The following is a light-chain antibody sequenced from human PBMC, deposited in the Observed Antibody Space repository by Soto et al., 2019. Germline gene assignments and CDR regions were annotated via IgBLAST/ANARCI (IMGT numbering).Light chain of an antibody. CDR3: QQSYSTPRT. V-gene: IGKV1-39*01. J-gene: IGKJ1*01. CDR1: QTISSY. CDR2: AAS. Sequence: DIQMTQSPSSLSASVGDSVTSTCRASQTISSYLNWYQQKPGKAPKLLIYAASTLQSGVPSRFSGSGSGTDFTLTISCLQPEDFVTYYCQQSYSTPRTFGQGTKVEIK.